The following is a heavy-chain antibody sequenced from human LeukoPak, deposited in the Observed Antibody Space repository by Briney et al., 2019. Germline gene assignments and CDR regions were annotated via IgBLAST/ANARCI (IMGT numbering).Heavy chain of an antibody. CDR1: GYTFTGYY. CDR2: INPNSGGT. Sequence: ASVKVSCKASGYTFTGYYMHWVGQAPGQGLEWMGWINPNSGGTNYAQKFQGRVTMTRDTSISTAYMELSRLRSDDTAVYYCARGNYTIFGVVIYYYYGMDVWGQGTTVTVSS. J-gene: IGHJ6*02. V-gene: IGHV1-2*02. CDR3: ARGNYTIFGVVIYYYYGMDV. D-gene: IGHD3-3*01.